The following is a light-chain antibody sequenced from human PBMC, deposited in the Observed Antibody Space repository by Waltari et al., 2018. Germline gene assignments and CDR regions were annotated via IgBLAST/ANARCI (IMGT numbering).Light chain of an antibody. CDR3: STYTSISTFYV. CDR1: SSDVGGYPY. J-gene: IGLJ1*01. CDR2: YVN. V-gene: IGLV2-14*03. Sequence: QSALTQPASVSGSPGQSITISCTGTSSDVGGYPYVSWYQHHPGKAPKLMIHYVNKRPSGVSNRFSGSKSGNTASLTISGLQAEDEADYYCSTYTSISTFYVFGTGTKVTVL.